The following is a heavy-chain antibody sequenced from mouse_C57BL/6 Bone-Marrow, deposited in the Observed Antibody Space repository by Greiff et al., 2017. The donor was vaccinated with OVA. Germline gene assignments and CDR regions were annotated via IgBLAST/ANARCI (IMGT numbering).Heavy chain of an antibody. CDR3: ARDGPYYYGSSYGYFDV. J-gene: IGHJ1*03. CDR2: IDPSDSYT. Sequence: QVQLQQPGAELVKPGASVKLSCKASGYTFTSYWMQWVKQRPGQGLEWIGEIDPSDSYTNYNQKFKGKATLTVDTSSSTAYMQRSSLTSEDSAVYYCARDGPYYYGSSYGYFDVWGTGTTVTVSS. D-gene: IGHD1-1*01. V-gene: IGHV1-50*01. CDR1: GYTFTSYW.